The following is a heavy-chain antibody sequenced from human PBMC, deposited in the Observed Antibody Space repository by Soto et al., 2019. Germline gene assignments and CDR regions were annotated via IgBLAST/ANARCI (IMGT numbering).Heavy chain of an antibody. J-gene: IGHJ6*02. CDR1: RGTFSRYS. D-gene: IGHD2-2*01. Sequence: QVQLVQSGAEVKKPWSSVKVSCKASRGTFSRYSITWVRQAPGHGRAWIVRIIPIFGIASYAQKFQGRVTITADDSTSTAYMGLSSLRSDDTAVYYCAREDRDRETGLVPAAIDGMDVWGQGTTVTVSS. V-gene: IGHV1-69*08. CDR3: AREDRDRETGLVPAAIDGMDV. CDR2: IIPIFGIA.